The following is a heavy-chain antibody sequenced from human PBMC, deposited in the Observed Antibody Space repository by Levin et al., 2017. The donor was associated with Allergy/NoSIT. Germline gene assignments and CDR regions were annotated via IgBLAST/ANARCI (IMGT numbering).Heavy chain of an antibody. Sequence: GESLKISCAASGFTFSSYAMSWVRQAPGKGLEWVSAISGSGGSTYYADSVKGRFTISRDNSKNTLYLQMNSLRAEDTAVYYCATSGYSYGLSFDYWGQGTLVTVSS. D-gene: IGHD5-18*01. CDR1: GFTFSSYA. CDR2: ISGSGGST. V-gene: IGHV3-23*01. J-gene: IGHJ4*02. CDR3: ATSGYSYGLSFDY.